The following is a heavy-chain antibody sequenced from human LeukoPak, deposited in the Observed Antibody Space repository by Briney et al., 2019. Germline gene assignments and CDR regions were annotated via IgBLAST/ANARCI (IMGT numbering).Heavy chain of an antibody. Sequence: ASVKVSCKASGYTFTSYAMHWVRQAPGQRLEWMGWINAGNGNTKYSQKFQGRVTITRDTSASTAYMELSSLRSEDTAVYYCARAGDYGGNSFDYWGQGTLVTVSS. CDR1: GYTFTSYA. D-gene: IGHD4-23*01. V-gene: IGHV1-3*01. CDR3: ARAGDYGGNSFDY. CDR2: INAGNGNT. J-gene: IGHJ4*02.